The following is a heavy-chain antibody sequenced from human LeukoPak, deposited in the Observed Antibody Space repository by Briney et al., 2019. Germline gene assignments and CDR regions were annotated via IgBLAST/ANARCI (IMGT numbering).Heavy chain of an antibody. CDR2: TYYRPKWYN. D-gene: IGHD4-23*01. Sequence: SQTLSLTCAISGDSASSNSGAWNWIRQSPSRGLEWLGRTYYRPKWYNEYAVSVKSRITINPDTSKNQFSLQLNSVTPEDTAVYYCARDGGNYLDFWGQGNLVTVSS. V-gene: IGHV6-1*01. CDR1: GDSASSNSGA. J-gene: IGHJ4*02. CDR3: ARDGGNYLDF.